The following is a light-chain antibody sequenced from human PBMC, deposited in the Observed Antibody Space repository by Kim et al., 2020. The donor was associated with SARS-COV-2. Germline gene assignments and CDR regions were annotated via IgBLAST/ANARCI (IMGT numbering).Light chain of an antibody. Sequence: EIVMTQSPATLSVSPGERATLSCRASQSVSSNLAWYQQKPGQAPRLLIYGASTRATGIPARFSGIGSGTEFTLTISSLQSEDFAVYYCQQYNNWPLSWTFGQGTKVDIK. V-gene: IGKV3-15*01. CDR3: QQYNNWPLSWT. J-gene: IGKJ1*01. CDR1: QSVSSN. CDR2: GAS.